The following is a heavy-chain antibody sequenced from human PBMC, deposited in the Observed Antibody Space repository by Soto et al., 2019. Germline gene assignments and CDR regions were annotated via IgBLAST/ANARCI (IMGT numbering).Heavy chain of an antibody. CDR2: ISAYNGNT. CDR3: ASSYCSGGSCYSRRAFDI. CDR1: GYTFTSYG. Sequence: ASVKVSCKASGYTFTSYGISWVRQAPGQGLEWMGWISAYNGNTNYAQKLQDRVTMTTDTSTSTAYMELRSLRSDDTAVYYCASSYCSGGSCYSRRAFDIWGQGTMVTVSS. V-gene: IGHV1-18*01. J-gene: IGHJ3*02. D-gene: IGHD2-15*01.